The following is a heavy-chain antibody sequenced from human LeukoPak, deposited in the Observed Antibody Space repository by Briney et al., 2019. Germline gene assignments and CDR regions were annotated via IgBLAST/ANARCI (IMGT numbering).Heavy chain of an antibody. Sequence: ASVKVSCEASGYTFTSYGISWVRQAPGQGLEWMGWISAYNGNTNYAQKLQGRVTMTSDTSTSTAYMELRSLRSDDTAVYCCARVDCSGGSCYSDFDYWGQGTLVTVSS. CDR1: GYTFTSYG. J-gene: IGHJ4*02. CDR3: ARVDCSGGSCYSDFDY. CDR2: ISAYNGNT. V-gene: IGHV1-18*01. D-gene: IGHD2-15*01.